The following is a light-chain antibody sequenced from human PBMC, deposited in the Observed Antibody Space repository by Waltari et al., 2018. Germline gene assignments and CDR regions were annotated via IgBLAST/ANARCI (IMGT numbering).Light chain of an antibody. CDR2: FAS. CDR1: QGISTS. V-gene: IGKV1-9*01. J-gene: IGKJ5*01. Sequence: DIQLTQSPSFLSASVGDTVTITCRASQGISTSLAWYQQNPGKAPKLLIYFASSLQGGVPPRFSGSGSGTEFTLTIRSLQPEDFATYYCQQLNNYPVTFGQGTRLDIK. CDR3: QQLNNYPVT.